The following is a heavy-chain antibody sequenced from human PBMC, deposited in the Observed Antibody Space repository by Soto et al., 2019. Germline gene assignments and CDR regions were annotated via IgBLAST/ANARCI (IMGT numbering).Heavy chain of an antibody. V-gene: IGHV4-39*01. J-gene: IGHJ6*02. CDR3: ARHQRYFDWLDSHYYYYYGMDV. CDR2: IYYSWST. Sequence: SETLSLTCTVSGGSISSSSYYWGWIRQPPGKGLEWIGSIYYSWSTYYNPSLKSRVTISVDTSKNQFSLKLSSVTAADTAVYYCARHQRYFDWLDSHYYYYYGMDVWGQGTTVTVSS. CDR1: GGSISSSSYY. D-gene: IGHD3-9*01.